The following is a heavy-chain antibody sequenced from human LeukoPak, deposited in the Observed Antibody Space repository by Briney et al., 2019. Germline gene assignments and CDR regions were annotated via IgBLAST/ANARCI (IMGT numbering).Heavy chain of an antibody. Sequence: GRSLRLSCVASGFTFNKYAMDWVRQAPGKGLEWVASISYDDTNKVHSDSVKGRFTVSRDRTNNTLYLQMRGLRAEDTAVYYCARDCSSATCYAAFDYWGQGVLVTVSS. CDR1: GFTFNKYA. J-gene: IGHJ4*02. CDR3: ARDCSSATCYAAFDY. D-gene: IGHD2-2*01. CDR2: ISYDDTNK. V-gene: IGHV3-30-3*01.